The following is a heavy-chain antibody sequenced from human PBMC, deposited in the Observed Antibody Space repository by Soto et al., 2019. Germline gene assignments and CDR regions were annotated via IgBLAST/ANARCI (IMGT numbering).Heavy chain of an antibody. J-gene: IGHJ4*02. CDR2: ISGNGGRT. V-gene: IGHV3-23*01. CDR3: DSYNRGWYYDH. Sequence: GGSVRLSCAASGFTFSSYAMSWVRQAPGKGREWVSAISGNGGRTYYADSVKGRFTISRDNSKNTLYVQMNSLRAEDTAVYYCDSYNRGWYYDHWGQGTQVTVSS. CDR1: GFTFSSYA. D-gene: IGHD6-19*01.